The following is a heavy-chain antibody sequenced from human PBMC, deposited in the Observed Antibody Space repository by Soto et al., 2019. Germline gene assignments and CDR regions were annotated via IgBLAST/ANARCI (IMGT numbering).Heavy chain of an antibody. CDR2: IWYDGSNT. CDR1: GFVFSRYS. J-gene: IGHJ6*02. Sequence: QVHLVESGGGVVQPGGSLRISCAASGFVFSRYSMHWVRQAPAKGLEWVASIWYDGSNTYYADSVKGRFTISRDNSKNTLHMQMNSLRAEDTAVYYCARDQQVAVAGSIYYYAMDVWGHGTTVTVSS. D-gene: IGHD6-19*01. V-gene: IGHV3-33*01. CDR3: ARDQQVAVAGSIYYYAMDV.